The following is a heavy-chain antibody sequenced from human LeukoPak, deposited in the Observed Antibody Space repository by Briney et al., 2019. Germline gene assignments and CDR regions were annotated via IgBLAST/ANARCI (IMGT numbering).Heavy chain of an antibody. D-gene: IGHD2-21*01. Sequence: APVKVSCKASGYTFTCYYMHWVRQAPGQGLEWMGWINPNSGGTNYAQKFQGRVTMTRDTSISTAYMELSRLRSDDTAVYYCARSRSVVVPGAFDIWGQGTMVTVSS. CDR3: ARSRSVVVPGAFDI. V-gene: IGHV1-2*02. CDR2: INPNSGGT. J-gene: IGHJ3*02. CDR1: GYTFTCYY.